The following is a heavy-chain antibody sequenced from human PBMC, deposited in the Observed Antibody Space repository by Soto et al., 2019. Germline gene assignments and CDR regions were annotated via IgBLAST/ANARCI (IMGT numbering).Heavy chain of an antibody. Sequence: QVHLVQSGAEVKKPGASVKVSCKGSGYGFTTYGITSVRQAPGQGLEWMAWISAHNGNTDYAQNLQGRVTVTRDTSTSTAYMELRSLRSDDTAVYYCARGRYGDYWGQGALVTVSS. D-gene: IGHD1-1*01. CDR3: ARGRYGDY. CDR2: ISAHNGNT. CDR1: GYGFTTYG. J-gene: IGHJ4*02. V-gene: IGHV1-18*01.